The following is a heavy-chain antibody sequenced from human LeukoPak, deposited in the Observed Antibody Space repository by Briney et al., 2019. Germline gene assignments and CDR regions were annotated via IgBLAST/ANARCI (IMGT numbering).Heavy chain of an antibody. CDR2: IKSKTDGGTT. J-gene: IGHJ5*02. CDR1: GFTFSNAW. CDR3: TTDPGSYYPWFDP. V-gene: IGHV3-15*01. D-gene: IGHD1-26*01. Sequence: PGGSLRLSCAASGFTFSNAWMSWVRQAPGKGLEWVGRIKSKTDGGTTDYAAPVKGRFTISRDDSKNTLYLQMNSLKTEDTAVCYCTTDPGSYYPWFDPWGQGTLVTVSS.